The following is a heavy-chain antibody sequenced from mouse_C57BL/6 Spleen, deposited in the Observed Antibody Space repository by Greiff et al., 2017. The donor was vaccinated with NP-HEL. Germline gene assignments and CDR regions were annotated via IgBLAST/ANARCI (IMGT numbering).Heavy chain of an antibody. CDR3: ARTYYDYVAYAMDY. CDR2: IDPSDSET. Sequence: QVQLQQPGAELVRRGSSVKLSCKASGYTFTSYWMHWVKQRPIQGLEWIGNIDPSDSETHYNQKFKDKATLTVDKSSSTAYMQLSSLTSEDSAVYYCARTYYDYVAYAMDYWGQGTSVTVSS. J-gene: IGHJ4*01. D-gene: IGHD2-4*01. V-gene: IGHV1-52*01. CDR1: GYTFTSYW.